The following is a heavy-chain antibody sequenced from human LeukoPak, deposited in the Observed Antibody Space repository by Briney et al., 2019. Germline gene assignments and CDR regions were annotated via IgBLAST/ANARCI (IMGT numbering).Heavy chain of an antibody. CDR3: ARGLLMVRGVIEYFDY. CDR1: GGSISSYY. D-gene: IGHD3-10*01. CDR2: IYYSGST. Sequence: PETLSLTCTVSGGSISSYYWSWIRQPPGKGLEWIGYIYYSGSTNYNPSLKSRVTISVDTSKNQFSLKLSSVTAADTAVYYCARGLLMVRGVIEYFDYWGQGTLVTVSS. J-gene: IGHJ4*02. V-gene: IGHV4-59*01.